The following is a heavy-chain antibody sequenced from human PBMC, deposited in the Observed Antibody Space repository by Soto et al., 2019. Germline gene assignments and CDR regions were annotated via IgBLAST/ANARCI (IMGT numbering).Heavy chain of an antibody. CDR2: INHSGST. V-gene: IGHV4-34*01. CDR3: ASDYDYGGGGQGY. Sequence: PSETLSLTCAVYGGSFSGYYWSWIRQPPGKGLEWIGEINHSGSTSYNPSLKSRVTISVDTSKNQFSLKLSSVTAADTAVYYCASDYDYGGGGQGYWGQGTLVTVS. D-gene: IGHD4-17*01. CDR1: GGSFSGYY. J-gene: IGHJ4*02.